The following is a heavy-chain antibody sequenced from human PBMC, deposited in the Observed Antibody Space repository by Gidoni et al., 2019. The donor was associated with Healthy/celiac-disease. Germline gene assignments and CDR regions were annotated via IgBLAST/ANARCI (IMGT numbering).Heavy chain of an antibody. V-gene: IGHV4-61*01. D-gene: IGHD3-3*01. CDR2: IYYSGST. CDR1: GGSVSSGRYY. CDR3: ARVYYDFWSGYSKFDY. Sequence: VQLQESGPGLVKPSETLSLTCPVSGGSVSSGRYYWSWILQPPGKGLAWIGYIYYSGSTNYNPSLRSRVTISVDTSKNQFSLKLSSVTAADTAVYYCARVYYDFWSGYSKFDYWGQGTLVTVSS. J-gene: IGHJ4*02.